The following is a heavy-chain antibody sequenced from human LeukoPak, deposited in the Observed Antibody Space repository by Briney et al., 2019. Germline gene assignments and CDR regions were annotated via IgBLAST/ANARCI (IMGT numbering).Heavy chain of an antibody. Sequence: PGRSLRLSRAASGFTFSSYGMHWVRQAPGKGLEWVAVISYDGSNKYYADSVKGRFTISRDNSKNTLYLQMNSLRAEDTAVYYCANGDDYGGDYWGQGTLVTVSS. V-gene: IGHV3-30*18. J-gene: IGHJ4*02. CDR1: GFTFSSYG. D-gene: IGHD4-23*01. CDR3: ANGDDYGGDY. CDR2: ISYDGSNK.